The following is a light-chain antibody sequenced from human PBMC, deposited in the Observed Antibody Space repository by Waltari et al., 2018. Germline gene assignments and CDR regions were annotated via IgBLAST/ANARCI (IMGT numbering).Light chain of an antibody. J-gene: IGKJ4*01. Sequence: EIVLTQSPATLSLSPGERATLSCRASQSVSNSLAWYQQKPGQTPRLLIYGASSRATGIPDRVSGSGCGTDFTLTISSLEPEDFAVYYCQQYSNWPLTFGGGTKVEIK. CDR3: QQYSNWPLT. CDR1: QSVSNS. CDR2: GAS. V-gene: IGKV3-20*01.